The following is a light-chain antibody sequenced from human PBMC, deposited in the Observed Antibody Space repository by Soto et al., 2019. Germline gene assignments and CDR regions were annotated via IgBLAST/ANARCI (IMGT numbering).Light chain of an antibody. CDR2: GAS. Sequence: EIVMTQSPATLSVSPGERATLSCRASQSVSSNLAWYQQKPGQAPRLLIYGASTRATGIPARFSGSGSGTAFTLTLSSLQSEDFAFYYYQQYNNWPSGRTFGQGTKVEIK. CDR1: QSVSSN. J-gene: IGKJ1*01. V-gene: IGKV3-15*01. CDR3: QQYNNWPSGRT.